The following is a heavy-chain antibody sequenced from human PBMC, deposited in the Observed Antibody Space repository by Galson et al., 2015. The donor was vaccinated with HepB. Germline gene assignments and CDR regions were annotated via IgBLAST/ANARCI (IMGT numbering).Heavy chain of an antibody. CDR3: ARGLRDGDIVVVPAARWFDP. CDR2: INHSGST. Sequence: LSLTCAVYGGSFSGYYWSWIRQSPGKGLEWIGEINHSGSTNYNPSLKSRVTISVDTSKNQFSLKLSSVTAADTVVYYCARGLRDGDIVVVPAARWFDPWGQGTLVTVSS. V-gene: IGHV4-34*01. CDR1: GGSFSGYY. J-gene: IGHJ5*02. D-gene: IGHD2-2*01.